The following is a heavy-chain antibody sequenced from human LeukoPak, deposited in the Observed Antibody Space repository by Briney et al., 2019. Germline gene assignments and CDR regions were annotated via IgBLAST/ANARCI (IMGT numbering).Heavy chain of an antibody. V-gene: IGHV4-34*01. Sequence: SETLSPTCAVYGGSFSGYYWSWIRQPPGKGLEWIGEINHSGSTNYNPSLKSRVTISVDTSKNQFSLKLSSVTAADTAVYYCARARMRYYYVAWYFDLWGRGTLVTVSS. D-gene: IGHD3-10*02. CDR1: GGSFSGYY. J-gene: IGHJ2*01. CDR3: ARARMRYYYVAWYFDL. CDR2: INHSGST.